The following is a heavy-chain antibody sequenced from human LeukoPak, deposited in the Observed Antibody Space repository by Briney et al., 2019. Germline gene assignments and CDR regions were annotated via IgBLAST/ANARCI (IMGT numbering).Heavy chain of an antibody. CDR3: ARGRYCSSTSCYHTYQPLFRY. CDR1: GGSISSYY. J-gene: IGHJ4*02. D-gene: IGHD2-2*01. V-gene: IGHV4-59*12. CDR2: IYYSGST. Sequence: PSETLSLTCTVSGGSISSYYWSWIRQPPGKGLEWIGYIYYSGSTNYNPSLKSRVTISVDTSKNQFSLKLSSVTAADTAVYYCARGRYCSSTSCYHTYQPLFRYWGQGTLVTVSS.